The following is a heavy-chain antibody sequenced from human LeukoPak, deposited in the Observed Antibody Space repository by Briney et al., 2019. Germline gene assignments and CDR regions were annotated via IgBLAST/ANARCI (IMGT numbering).Heavy chain of an antibody. D-gene: IGHD3-22*01. CDR2: ISYDGSNK. J-gene: IGHJ4*02. Sequence: GGSLRLSCAASGFTFSSYGMHWVRQAPGKGLEWVAVISYDGSNKYYADSVKGRFTTSRDNSKNTLYLQMNSLRAEDTAVYYCANSYYDSSGLGFDYWGQGTLVTVSS. CDR3: ANSYYDSSGLGFDY. CDR1: GFTFSSYG. V-gene: IGHV3-30*18.